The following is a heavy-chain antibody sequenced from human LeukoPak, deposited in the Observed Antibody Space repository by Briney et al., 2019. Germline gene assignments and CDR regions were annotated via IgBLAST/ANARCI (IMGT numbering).Heavy chain of an antibody. J-gene: IGHJ5*02. Sequence: PGGSLRLSCAASGFTFSSYSMTWVRQAPGKGLEWVSSISPGSSHTYYADSVKGRFTISRDNARNLLYLQMNSLRAEDTAVYYCARVEEAAAFGPWGQGTLVTVSS. V-gene: IGHV3-21*01. CDR1: GFTFSSYS. CDR2: ISPGSSHT. D-gene: IGHD2-15*01. CDR3: ARVEEAAAFGP.